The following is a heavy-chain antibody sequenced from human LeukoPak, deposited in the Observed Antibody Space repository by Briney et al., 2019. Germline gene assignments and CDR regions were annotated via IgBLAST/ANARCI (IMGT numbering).Heavy chain of an antibody. CDR3: AKDQNAYYDSSGYYDY. Sequence: GASVKVSCKASGGTFSSYTISWVRQAPGQGLEWMGGIIPIFGTPNYAQKFQGRVTITADESTSTAYMELSSLRAEDTAVYYCAKDQNAYYDSSGYYDYWGQGTLVTVSS. CDR1: GGTFSSYT. J-gene: IGHJ4*02. D-gene: IGHD3-22*01. CDR2: IIPIFGTP. V-gene: IGHV1-69*13.